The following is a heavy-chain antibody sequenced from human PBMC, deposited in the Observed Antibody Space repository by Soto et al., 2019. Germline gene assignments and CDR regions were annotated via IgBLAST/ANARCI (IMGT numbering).Heavy chain of an antibody. CDR3: ASCSSPAYYFDY. Sequence: SETLSLTCAVYGGSFSGYYWSWIRQPPGKGLEWIGEINHSGSTNYNPSLKSRVTISVDTSKNQFSLKLSSVTAADTAVYYCASCSSPAYYFDYWGQGSLVSVCS. J-gene: IGHJ4*02. V-gene: IGHV4-34*01. CDR2: INHSGST. CDR1: GGSFSGYY. D-gene: IGHD6-13*01.